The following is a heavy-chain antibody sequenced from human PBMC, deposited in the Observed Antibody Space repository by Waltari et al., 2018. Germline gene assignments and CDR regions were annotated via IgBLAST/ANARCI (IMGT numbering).Heavy chain of an antibody. CDR3: ARGRGVLSDAYFDY. Sequence: QIQLVESGGGVAQTGRSLRLCCAAAGCVFSSHGMHWVRQAPGKGLEWVAGIWYDGSRTLYADSVKGRFTISRDNSKNTLSLQMNSLRAEDTALYYCARGRGVLSDAYFDYWGQGTLVTVSS. D-gene: IGHD3-10*01. J-gene: IGHJ4*02. CDR1: GCVFSSHG. V-gene: IGHV3-33*01. CDR2: IWYDGSRT.